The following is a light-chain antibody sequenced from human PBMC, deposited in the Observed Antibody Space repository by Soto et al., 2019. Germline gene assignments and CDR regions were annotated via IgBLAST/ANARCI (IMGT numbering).Light chain of an antibody. V-gene: IGKV1-27*01. CDR3: QKDNSAPYT. J-gene: IGKJ4*01. CDR2: AAS. CDR1: QGISSY. Sequence: DIQMTQSPSSLSASVGDRVTITCRASQGISSYLAWYQQKPGKVPKLLIYAASTLHSGVPSRFSGSGSGTDFTLTISSLQPEDGATYYWQKDNSAPYTFGGGTKVEIK.